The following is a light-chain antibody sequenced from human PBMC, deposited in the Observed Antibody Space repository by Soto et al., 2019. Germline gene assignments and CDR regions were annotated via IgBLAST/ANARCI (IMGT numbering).Light chain of an antibody. CDR3: QQYANLPT. CDR1: QNINNY. V-gene: IGKV1-33*01. Sequence: DIRMTQSPSSLSASVGDRVTITCQASQNINNYLNWYQQKPGRAPKLLIYDASNLEAGVPSRFSGTGSGTDFTFTISRLQPEDTATYYCQQYANLPTFGHGPRLEI. CDR2: DAS. J-gene: IGKJ5*01.